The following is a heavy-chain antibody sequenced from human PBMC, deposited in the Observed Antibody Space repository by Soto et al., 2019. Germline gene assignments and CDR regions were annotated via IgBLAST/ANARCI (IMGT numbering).Heavy chain of an antibody. V-gene: IGHV4-30-4*08. CDR1: SASISSGGYY. D-gene: IGHD4-17*01. Sequence: SETLSLTCTISSASISSGGYYWSWIRQHPGKGLEWIGYIFYSGSTYYNPSLKSRVTISVDTSKNQFSLKLSSVTAADTAVYYCARAAYTVTHFDYWGQGTLVTVS. CDR2: IFYSGST. CDR3: ARAAYTVTHFDY. J-gene: IGHJ4*02.